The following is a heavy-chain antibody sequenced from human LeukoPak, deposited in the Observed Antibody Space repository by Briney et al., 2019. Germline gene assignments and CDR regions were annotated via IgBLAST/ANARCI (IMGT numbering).Heavy chain of an antibody. D-gene: IGHD3-22*01. V-gene: IGHV4-38-2*02. J-gene: IGHJ4*02. CDR3: ARGRVSRYDY. CDR1: GYSISSGYY. CDR2: IYHSGSD. Sequence: SETLSLTCTVSGYSISSGYYWGWVRQPPGKGLEWIGNIYHSGSDFYNPSLKSRVTISVDTSKNQFSLNLSSVTAADTAVYYCARGRVSRYDYWGQGTLVTVSS.